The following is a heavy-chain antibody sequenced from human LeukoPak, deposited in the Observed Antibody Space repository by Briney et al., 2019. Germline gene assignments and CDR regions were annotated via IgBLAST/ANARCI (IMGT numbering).Heavy chain of an antibody. Sequence: GGSLRLSCAASGFTFDYYAMLWVRQAPGRGLEWVSLISGHGDSTYYADSVKGRFTISRDNNKNSLYLQMNSLRTEDTALCYCAKDGYGDYDYWGQGTLVTVSS. D-gene: IGHD4-17*01. CDR2: ISGHGDST. V-gene: IGHV3-43*02. CDR3: AKDGYGDYDY. CDR1: GFTFDYYA. J-gene: IGHJ4*02.